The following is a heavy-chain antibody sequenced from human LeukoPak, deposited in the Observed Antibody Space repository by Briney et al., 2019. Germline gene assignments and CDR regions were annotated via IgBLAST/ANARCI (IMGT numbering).Heavy chain of an antibody. CDR1: GGSISSYY. Sequence: PSETLSLTCTVSGGSISSYYWSWIRQPPGKGLEWIGYIYYSGSTNYNPSLKSRVTISVDTSKNQFSLKLSSVTAADTAVYYCARFPLREYSYGFRAFDIWGQGTMVTVSS. V-gene: IGHV4-59*12. D-gene: IGHD5-18*01. CDR3: ARFPLREYSYGFRAFDI. CDR2: IYYSGST. J-gene: IGHJ3*02.